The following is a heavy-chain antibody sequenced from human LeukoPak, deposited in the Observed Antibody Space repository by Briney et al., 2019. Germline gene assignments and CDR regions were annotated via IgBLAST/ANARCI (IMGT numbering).Heavy chain of an antibody. V-gene: IGHV4-59*01. CDR2: FYNTGGT. CDR1: GGAFSGYY. Sequence: SETLSLTCAVYGGAFSGYYWSWIRQPPGKGLEWIGYFYNTGGTDSNPSLRSRVTISVDTSKNQFSLRLNSVTAADTAVYYCARAGRGYSFDIWGQGTMVTVSS. D-gene: IGHD3-22*01. J-gene: IGHJ3*02. CDR3: ARAGRGYSFDI.